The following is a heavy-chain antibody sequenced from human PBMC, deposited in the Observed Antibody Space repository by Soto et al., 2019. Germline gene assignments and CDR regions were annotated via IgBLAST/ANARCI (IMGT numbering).Heavy chain of an antibody. D-gene: IGHD6-19*01. CDR2: ISGSSGST. V-gene: IGHV3-23*01. CDR1: GFTFSNYA. CDR3: AKLSVAGPESWAG. Sequence: PGGSLRLSCAASGFTFSNYAMSWVRQAPGKGLEWVSAISGSSGSTYYADSVKGRFTISRDNSKNTLYLQMNSLRADDTAVYYCAKLSVAGPESWAGWGQGTLVTVSS. J-gene: IGHJ4*02.